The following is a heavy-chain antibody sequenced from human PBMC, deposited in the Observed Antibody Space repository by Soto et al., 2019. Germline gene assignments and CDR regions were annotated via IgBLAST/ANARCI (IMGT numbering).Heavy chain of an antibody. CDR3: ATREQWLGVLTFDY. J-gene: IGHJ4*02. D-gene: IGHD6-19*01. V-gene: IGHV1-24*01. CDR2: FDPEDGET. Sequence: GASVKVSCEVSGYTLTELSMHWVRQAPGKGLEWMGGFDPEDGETIYAQKFQGRVTMTEDTSTDTAYMELSSLRSEDTAVYYCATREQWLGVLTFDYWGQGTLVTVSS. CDR1: GYTLTELS.